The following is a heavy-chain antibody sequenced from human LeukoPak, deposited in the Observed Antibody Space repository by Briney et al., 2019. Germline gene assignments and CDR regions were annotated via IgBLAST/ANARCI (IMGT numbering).Heavy chain of an antibody. Sequence: SETLSLTCAVYGGSFSGYYWSWLRQPPGKGLEWIGYIYYSGSTNYNPSLKSRVTISVDTSKNQFSLKLSSVTAADTAVYYCARNYRRLLWFGPQNWFDPWGQGTLVTVSS. CDR2: IYYSGST. CDR3: ARNYRRLLWFGPQNWFDP. CDR1: GGSFSGYY. J-gene: IGHJ5*02. V-gene: IGHV4-59*01. D-gene: IGHD3-10*01.